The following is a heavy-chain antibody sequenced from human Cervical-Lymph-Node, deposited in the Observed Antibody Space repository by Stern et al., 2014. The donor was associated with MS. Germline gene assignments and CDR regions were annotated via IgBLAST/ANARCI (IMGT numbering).Heavy chain of an antibody. CDR2: VSVYNGNT. Sequence: VQLVQSGAEVKKPGASVKVSCKASGYTFTRYDIAWGRQAPGQGLEWMGWVSVYNGNTKYAKKPQGRVAMTRDTSTNTAYMELRSLISDDTAVYYCARWAYNWDFDYWGQGTLVTVSS. J-gene: IGHJ4*02. V-gene: IGHV1-18*01. CDR3: ARWAYNWDFDY. CDR1: GYTFTRYD. D-gene: IGHD1-20*01.